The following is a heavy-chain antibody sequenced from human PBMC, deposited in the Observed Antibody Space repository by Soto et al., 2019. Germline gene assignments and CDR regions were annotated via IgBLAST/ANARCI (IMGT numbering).Heavy chain of an antibody. D-gene: IGHD3-3*01. CDR1: GFSFSRHW. V-gene: IGHV3-74*01. CDR3: ARAAKFYDFPSGLFYYYMDV. CDR2: IDTDGSTT. J-gene: IGHJ6*03. Sequence: GGSLRLSCAASGFSFSRHWMDWVRQAPGKGLVWVSRIDTDGSTTNYADSVKGRFTSSRDNAKNTLYLQMNSLRAEDTAVYYCARAAKFYDFPSGLFYYYMDVWGRGTTVTVSS.